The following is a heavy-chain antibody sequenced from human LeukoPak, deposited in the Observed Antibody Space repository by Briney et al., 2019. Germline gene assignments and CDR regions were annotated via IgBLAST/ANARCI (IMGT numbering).Heavy chain of an antibody. CDR2: IIWNSGSI. CDR3: AAGAGITRY. J-gene: IGHJ4*02. V-gene: IGHV3-9*01. Sequence: GGSLRLSCAASGLTFYDYAMNWVRQAPGKGLEWVSGIIWNSGSIAYADSVKGRFTISRDNAKNSLYLQVNSLRSEDTALYYCAAGAGITRYWGQGTLVTVSS. D-gene: IGHD3-10*01. CDR1: GLTFYDYA.